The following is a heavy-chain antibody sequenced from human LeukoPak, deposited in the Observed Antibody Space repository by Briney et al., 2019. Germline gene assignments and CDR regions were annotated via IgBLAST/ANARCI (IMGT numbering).Heavy chain of an antibody. D-gene: IGHD6-13*01. Sequence: ASVKDTLQACGCTHTDYYMHWVRPAPGQGGEGVGWIKPNSGGTNYAQKLQGTVTMTTDTSTSTAYMELRSLRSDDTAVYYCARVRIGRQQLEAWDYWGQGTLVTVPS. J-gene: IGHJ4*02. CDR1: GCTHTDYY. CDR3: ARVRIGRQQLEAWDY. CDR2: IKPNSGGT. V-gene: IGHV1-2*02.